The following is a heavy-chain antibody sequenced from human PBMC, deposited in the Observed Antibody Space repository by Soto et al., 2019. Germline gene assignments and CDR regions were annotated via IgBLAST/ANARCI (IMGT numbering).Heavy chain of an antibody. D-gene: IGHD1-7*01. J-gene: IGHJ6*02. CDR3: ARAMVITGTTGYYYYGMDV. Sequence: ASVKVSCKASGGTFSSYAISWVRQAPGQGLEWMGGIIPIFGTANYAQKFQGRVTITADESTSTAYMELSSLRSEDTAVYYCARAMVITGTTGYYYYGMDVWGQGTTVTVSS. CDR1: GGTFSSYA. V-gene: IGHV1-69*13. CDR2: IIPIFGTA.